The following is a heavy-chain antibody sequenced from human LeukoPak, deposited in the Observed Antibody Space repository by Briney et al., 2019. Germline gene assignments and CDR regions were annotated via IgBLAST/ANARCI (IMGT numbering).Heavy chain of an antibody. D-gene: IGHD5-18*01. Sequence: GASVKVSCKVSGYTFNTYGFSWVRQAPGQGLEWMGWISAYNGNINYAQKFQDRVTMTTDTSTTTVYMELRSLRSDDTAVYYCARDPRPSGYSYGYVDYWGQGTLVTVSS. CDR3: ARDPRPSGYSYGYVDY. V-gene: IGHV1-18*01. J-gene: IGHJ4*02. CDR1: GYTFNTYG. CDR2: ISAYNGNI.